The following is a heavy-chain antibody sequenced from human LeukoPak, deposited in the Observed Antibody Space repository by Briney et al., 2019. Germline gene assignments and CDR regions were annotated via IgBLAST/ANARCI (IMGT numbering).Heavy chain of an antibody. Sequence: ASVKVSCKASGYTFTSYYIHWVRQAPGQGLEWVGIISPSGGGTTYAQKFQGRVTMTRDTSTSTVYMELSSLRSEDTAVYYCARRDFDWSLDYWGQGTLVTVSS. J-gene: IGHJ4*02. V-gene: IGHV1-46*01. CDR2: ISPSGGGT. D-gene: IGHD3-9*01. CDR3: ARRDFDWSLDY. CDR1: GYTFTSYY.